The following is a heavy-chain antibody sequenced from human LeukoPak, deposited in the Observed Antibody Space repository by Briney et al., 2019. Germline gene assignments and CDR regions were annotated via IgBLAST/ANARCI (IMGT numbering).Heavy chain of an antibody. Sequence: PSETLSLTCTVSGGSISSSSYYWGWIRQPPGKGLEWIGSIYYSGSTYYNPSLKSRVTISVDTSKNQFSLKLSSVTAADTAVYYCDGSSSWWAALAIDYWGQGTLVTVSS. CDR1: GGSISSSSYY. D-gene: IGHD6-13*01. J-gene: IGHJ4*02. CDR2: IYYSGST. CDR3: DGSSSWWAALAIDY. V-gene: IGHV4-39*01.